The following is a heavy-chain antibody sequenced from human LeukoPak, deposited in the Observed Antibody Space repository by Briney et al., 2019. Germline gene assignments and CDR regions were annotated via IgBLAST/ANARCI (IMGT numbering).Heavy chain of an antibody. D-gene: IGHD3-10*01. Sequence: GGPLRLSCAASGFTFSSYSMNWVRQAPGKGLEWVSSISSSSSYIYYADSVKGRFTISRDNAKNSLYLQMNSLRAEDTAVYYCARDEDNGYYYGSGSYYLVYWGQGTLVTVSS. V-gene: IGHV3-21*01. CDR1: GFTFSSYS. J-gene: IGHJ4*02. CDR2: ISSSSSYI. CDR3: ARDEDNGYYYGSGSYYLVY.